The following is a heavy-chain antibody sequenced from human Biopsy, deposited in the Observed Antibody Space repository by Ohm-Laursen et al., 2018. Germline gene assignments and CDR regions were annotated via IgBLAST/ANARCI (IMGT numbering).Heavy chain of an antibody. D-gene: IGHD3-3*01. Sequence: ETLSLTCTVSGASMTGYFWTWVRQPAGKGLEWIGHIYTIGDTTYNPSLESRVTMSLDTSKNQFSLKMTSLTAADTAVYFCAREDEGLLRALDLWGQGTMVTVSS. CDR3: AREDEGLLRALDL. CDR1: GASMTGYF. V-gene: IGHV4-4*07. J-gene: IGHJ3*01. CDR2: IYTIGDT.